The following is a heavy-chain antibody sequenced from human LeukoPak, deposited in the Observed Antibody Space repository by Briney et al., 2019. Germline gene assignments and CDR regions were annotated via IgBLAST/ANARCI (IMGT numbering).Heavy chain of an antibody. V-gene: IGHV4-34*01. D-gene: IGHD3-16*01. CDR1: GGSFSGYY. Sequence: KSSETLSLTCAVYGGSFSGYYWSWIRQPPGKGLEWIGEINHSGSTNYNPSLKSRVTISVDTSKNQFSLKLSSVTAADTAVYYCARLYVGAFDIWGQGTMVTVSS. CDR2: INHSGST. CDR3: ARLYVGAFDI. J-gene: IGHJ3*02.